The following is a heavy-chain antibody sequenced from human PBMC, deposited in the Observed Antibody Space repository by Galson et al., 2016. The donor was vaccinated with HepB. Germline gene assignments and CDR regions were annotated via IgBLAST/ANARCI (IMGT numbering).Heavy chain of an antibody. Sequence: QSGAEVKKPGESLKISCKGSGYSFATYWIGWVRQKPGKGLEYMGITYPGDSDTRYSPSFEGQVTISADKSISTAYLQWNTLKASDTAIYYCARPPQEDCSSGTCYFEGLDYWGQGTLVTVSS. J-gene: IGHJ4*02. CDR2: TYPGDSDT. CDR3: ARPPQEDCSSGTCYFEGLDY. D-gene: IGHD2-15*01. V-gene: IGHV5-51*01. CDR1: GYSFATYW.